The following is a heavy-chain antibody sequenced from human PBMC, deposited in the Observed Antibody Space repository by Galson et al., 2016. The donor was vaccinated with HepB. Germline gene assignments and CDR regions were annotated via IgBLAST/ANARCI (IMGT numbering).Heavy chain of an antibody. J-gene: IGHJ4*02. Sequence: SLRLSCAASGFTFRSYAMNWVRQAPGKGLEWVSYISSSGNTIYYADSVKGRFTISRDNAKNSLYLQMNSLRAEDTAVYYGASYPGYFPGNWGQGTLVTVSS. CDR1: GFTFRSYA. CDR3: ASYPGYFPGN. V-gene: IGHV3-48*03. D-gene: IGHD3-9*01. CDR2: ISSSGNTI.